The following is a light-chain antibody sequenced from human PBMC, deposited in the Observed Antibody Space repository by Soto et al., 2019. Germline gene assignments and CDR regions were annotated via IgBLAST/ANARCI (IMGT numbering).Light chain of an antibody. CDR2: ASS. Sequence: VMTQSPANLSVSPGEGVTLFCRASQNVASNIAWYQVKPAQPPRLLIYASSTRATGIPATFSRSGSGTQFSFTISSLQSEDSAVYYCLQNYHRGLSFGGGTKVEI. J-gene: IGKJ4*01. CDR3: LQNYHRGLS. CDR1: QNVASN. V-gene: IGKV3D-15*01.